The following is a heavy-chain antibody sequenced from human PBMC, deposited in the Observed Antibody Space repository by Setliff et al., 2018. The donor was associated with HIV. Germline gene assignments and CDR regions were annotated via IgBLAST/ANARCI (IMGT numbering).Heavy chain of an antibody. V-gene: IGHV4-4*07. J-gene: IGHJ4*02. Sequence: SETLSLTCTVSGGSISSYYWSWIRQPAGKGLEWIGRIYTSGSTNYNPSLKSRVTMSVDTSKNQYSLKLSSVTAADTAVYYCARDGFWSGYIDYWGQGTLVTVSS. D-gene: IGHD3-3*01. CDR1: GGSISSYY. CDR2: IYTSGST. CDR3: ARDGFWSGYIDY.